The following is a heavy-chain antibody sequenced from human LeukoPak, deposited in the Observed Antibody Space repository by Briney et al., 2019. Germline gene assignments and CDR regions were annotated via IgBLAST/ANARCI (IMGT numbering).Heavy chain of an antibody. J-gene: IGHJ4*02. CDR3: AKSMDILTGYLWSLDY. D-gene: IGHD3-9*01. CDR2: IRCDGSNK. CDR1: KFTFSSYG. Sequence: GGSLGLSCAASKFTFSSYGMHWVRQAPGKGLEWVAFIRCDGSNKYYADSVKGRFTVSRDNSKNTLSLQMNSLRAEDTAVYYCAKSMDILTGYLWSLDYWGQGTLVTVSS. V-gene: IGHV3-30*02.